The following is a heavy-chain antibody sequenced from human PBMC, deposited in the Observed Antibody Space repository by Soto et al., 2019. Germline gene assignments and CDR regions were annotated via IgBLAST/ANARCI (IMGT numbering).Heavy chain of an antibody. J-gene: IGHJ4*02. V-gene: IGHV4-30-4*01. D-gene: IGHD3-10*01. CDR1: RGSISSGDFC. CDR2: IYHRGST. Sequence: SETLSLTCSISRGSISSGDFCWSWIRQTPGKGLEWIGYIYHRGSTFYNPSLESRVTILVDTSKNQFSLKLSAVTAADTAVYYCARDWYSSGSYYGFDYWGQGTQVTVSS. CDR3: ARDWYSSGSYYGFDY.